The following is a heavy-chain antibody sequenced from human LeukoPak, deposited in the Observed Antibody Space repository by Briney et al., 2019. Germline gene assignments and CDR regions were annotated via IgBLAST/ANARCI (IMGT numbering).Heavy chain of an antibody. CDR3: AREKPVGATPLDY. D-gene: IGHD1-26*01. CDR1: GFTFSSYE. J-gene: IGHJ4*02. CDR2: ISSSGSTI. V-gene: IGHV3-48*03. Sequence: PGGSLRLSCAASGFTFSSYEMNWVRQAPGKGLEWVSYISSSGSTIYYADSVKGRFIISRDNAKNSLYLQMNSLRAKDTAVYYCAREKPVGATPLDYWGQGALVTVSS.